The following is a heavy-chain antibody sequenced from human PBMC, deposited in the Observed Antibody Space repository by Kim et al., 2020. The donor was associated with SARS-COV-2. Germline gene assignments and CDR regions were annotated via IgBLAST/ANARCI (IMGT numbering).Heavy chain of an antibody. V-gene: IGHV3-30*04. Sequence: GGSLRLSCAASGFTFSSYAMHWVRQAPGKGLEWVAVISYDGSNKYYADSVKGRFTISRDNSKNTLYLQMNSLRAEDTAVYYCARDLGAYYDILTGYPRQYWGQGTLGTVSS. CDR1: GFTFSSYA. D-gene: IGHD3-9*01. CDR2: ISYDGSNK. CDR3: ARDLGAYYDILTGYPRQY. J-gene: IGHJ4*02.